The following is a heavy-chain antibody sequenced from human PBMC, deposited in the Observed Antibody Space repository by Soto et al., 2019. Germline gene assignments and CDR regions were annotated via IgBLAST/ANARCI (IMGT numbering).Heavy chain of an antibody. Sequence: PSETLSLTCTVSGASISSSSFYWGWIRQPPGKGLESIANIYYDGSTYYNPSLKSRVTISVDKSKNQFSLKLSSVTAADTAVYYCARMGSVVVSAAFDIWGQGTMVTVSS. J-gene: IGHJ3*02. CDR3: ARMGSVVVSAAFDI. CDR1: GASISSSSFY. V-gene: IGHV4-39*07. CDR2: IYYDGST. D-gene: IGHD3-22*01.